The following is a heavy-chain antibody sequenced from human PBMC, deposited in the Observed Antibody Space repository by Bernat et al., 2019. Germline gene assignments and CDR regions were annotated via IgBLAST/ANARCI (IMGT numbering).Heavy chain of an antibody. D-gene: IGHD6-13*01. J-gene: IGHJ3*02. Sequence: EVQLVQSGAEVKKPGESLNISCKGSGSSFTSYWIGWVRQMPGKGLEGMGNSYPGDSDTRYSPAYQGQVTIPADKSISTAYLQWSSLKASNTAMYYCARLSSVGPQAAAGTFPNAFDIWGQGTMVTVSS. CDR1: GSSFTSYW. CDR2: SYPGDSDT. V-gene: IGHV5-51*01. CDR3: ARLSSVGPQAAAGTFPNAFDI.